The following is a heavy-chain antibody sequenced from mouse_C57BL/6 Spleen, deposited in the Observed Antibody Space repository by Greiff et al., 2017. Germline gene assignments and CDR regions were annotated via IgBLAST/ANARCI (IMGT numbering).Heavy chain of an antibody. Sequence: EVKVVESGGGLVKPGGSLKLSCAASGFTFSSYAMSWVRQTPEKRLEWVAYISSGGDYIYYADTVKGRFTISRDNARNTLYLQMSSLKSEDTAMYYCTRDGLTGYYFDYWGQGTTLTVSS. CDR2: ISSGGDYI. V-gene: IGHV5-9-1*02. D-gene: IGHD4-1*01. J-gene: IGHJ2*01. CDR1: GFTFSSYA. CDR3: TRDGLTGYYFDY.